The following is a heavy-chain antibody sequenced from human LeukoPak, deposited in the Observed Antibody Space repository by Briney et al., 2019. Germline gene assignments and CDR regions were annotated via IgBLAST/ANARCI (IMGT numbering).Heavy chain of an antibody. D-gene: IGHD3-22*01. CDR2: IYSGGNT. Sequence: GGSLRLSCAASGFTVSSNYMSWVRQAPGKGLEWVSIIYSGGNTYYADSVKGRFTISRDNSQNTLYLQMNSLRPEDTAVYYCTRLLYYYDSTIYQRYFDYWGQGTLVTVSS. J-gene: IGHJ4*02. V-gene: IGHV3-53*01. CDR3: TRLLYYYDSTIYQRYFDY. CDR1: GFTVSSNY.